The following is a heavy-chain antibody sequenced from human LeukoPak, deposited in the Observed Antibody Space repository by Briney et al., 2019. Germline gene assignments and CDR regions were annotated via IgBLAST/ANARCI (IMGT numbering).Heavy chain of an antibody. J-gene: IGHJ5*02. CDR1: GGSISSSHW. CDR2: VYHSGST. CDR3: ARASITMVRANWFDP. Sequence: PSETLSLTCAVSGGSISSSHWWSWVRQPPGKGLEWIGEVYHSGSTNYNPSLKSRVTISVDKSNNQFSLKLSSVTAADTAMYYCARASITMVRANWFDPWGQGTLVTVSS. V-gene: IGHV4-4*02. D-gene: IGHD3-10*01.